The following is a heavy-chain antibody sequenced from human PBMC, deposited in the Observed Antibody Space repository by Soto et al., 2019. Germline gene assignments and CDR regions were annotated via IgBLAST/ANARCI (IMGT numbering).Heavy chain of an antibody. V-gene: IGHV3-48*03. D-gene: IGHD2-15*01. J-gene: IGHJ4*02. CDR1: GFTFSSYE. Sequence: VQLVESGGGLVQPGGSLRLSCAASGFTFSSYEMNWVRQAPGKGLEWVSYISSSGSTIYYADSVKGRFTISRDNAKNSLYLQMNSLRAEDTAVYYCARLVGWGMDCSGGSCYSHWGQGTLVTVSS. CDR2: ISSSGSTI. CDR3: ARLVGWGMDCSGGSCYSH.